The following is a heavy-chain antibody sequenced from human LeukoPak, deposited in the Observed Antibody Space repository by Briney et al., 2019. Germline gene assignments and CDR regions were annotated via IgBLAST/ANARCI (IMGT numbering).Heavy chain of an antibody. CDR1: GFTFSSYS. CDR3: ARAPDDFWSGYSTGSWFDP. J-gene: IGHJ5*02. D-gene: IGHD3-3*01. V-gene: IGHV4-34*01. Sequence: GSLRLSCAASGFTFSSYSMNWVRQPPGKGLEWIGEINHSGSTNYNPSLKSRVTISVDTSKNQFSLKLSSVTAADTAVYYCARAPDDFWSGYSTGSWFDPWGQGTLVTVSS. CDR2: INHSGST.